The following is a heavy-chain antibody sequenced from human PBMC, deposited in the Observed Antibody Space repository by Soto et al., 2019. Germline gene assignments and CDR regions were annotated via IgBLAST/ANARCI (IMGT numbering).Heavy chain of an antibody. CDR2: ISMDGSDK. V-gene: IGHV3-30*18. J-gene: IGHJ4*02. CDR1: GFTFSTYG. CDR3: AKGSEAARQELDY. Sequence: QVQLVESGGGVVQPGRSLRLSCAASGFTFSTYGMQWVRQAPGEGPEWVAAISMDGSDKYYADSVKGRFTISRDNSKNTLYLQMSSLRDDDTAVYYCAKGSEAARQELDYWGQGTLVTVSS. D-gene: IGHD6-6*01.